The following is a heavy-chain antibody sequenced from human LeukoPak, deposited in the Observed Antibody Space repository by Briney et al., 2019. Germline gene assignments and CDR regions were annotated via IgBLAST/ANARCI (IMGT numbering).Heavy chain of an antibody. V-gene: IGHV4-39*01. CDR2: IYYSGST. D-gene: IGHD1-26*01. CDR1: GDSISSSSYY. CDR3: ARALALTDVVIVGATTSGWFDP. Sequence: SETLSLTCPVSGDSISSSSYYWGWIRQPPGKGLEWIGSIYYSGSTYYNPSLKSRVTISVDMSKNQFSLKLSSVTAADTAVYYCARALALTDVVIVGATTSGWFDPWGQGTLVTVSS. J-gene: IGHJ5*02.